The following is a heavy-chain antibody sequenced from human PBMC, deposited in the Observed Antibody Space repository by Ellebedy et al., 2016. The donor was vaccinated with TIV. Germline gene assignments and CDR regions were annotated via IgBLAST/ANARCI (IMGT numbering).Heavy chain of an antibody. V-gene: IGHV3-23*01. J-gene: IGHJ4*02. Sequence: PGGSLRLSCAASGFTFSNAAMTWVRQAPGKGLEWLPAISGDGKYIYYADSVQGRFTISRDNSKNTLFLQMSSLSAEDSALYYCAKHDNTVTGFYTYWGRGTLVTVSS. CDR3: AKHDNTVTGFYTY. D-gene: IGHD3-9*01. CDR2: ISGDGKYI. CDR1: GFTFSNAA.